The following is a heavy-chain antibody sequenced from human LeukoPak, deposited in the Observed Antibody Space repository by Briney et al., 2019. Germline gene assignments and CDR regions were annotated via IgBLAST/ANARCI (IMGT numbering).Heavy chain of an antibody. J-gene: IGHJ4*02. D-gene: IGHD2-8*02. CDR2: IFYGGNT. V-gene: IGHV4-59*01. CDR3: ARGRYCAGGGCRLFDF. Sequence: SETLSLTCSVSGGSISGYFWSWIREPPGRGLGWIGYIFYGGNTKYNPSLKGRVAMSADASKNQYSLSLSSVTAADTAIYYCARGRYCAGGGCRLFDFWGQGTLVGVSS. CDR1: GGSISGYF.